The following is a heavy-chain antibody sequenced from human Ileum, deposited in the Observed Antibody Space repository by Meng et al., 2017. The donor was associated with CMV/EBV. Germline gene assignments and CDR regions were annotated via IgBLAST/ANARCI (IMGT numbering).Heavy chain of an antibody. Sequence: SAKVSCKASGGTFSNYAISWVRQAPGQGLQWMGGIIPIFGTANYPQKFQGRVTITTDESTGTAYMELSSLRSEDTAVYYCARSRDTAMVRNYYYGMDVWGQGTTVTVSS. V-gene: IGHV1-69*05. CDR1: GGTFSNYA. CDR3: ARSRDTAMVRNYYYGMDV. CDR2: IIPIFGTA. D-gene: IGHD5-18*01. J-gene: IGHJ6*02.